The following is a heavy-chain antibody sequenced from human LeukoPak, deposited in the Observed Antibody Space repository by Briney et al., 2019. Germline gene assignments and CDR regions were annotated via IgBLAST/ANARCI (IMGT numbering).Heavy chain of an antibody. CDR2: ISSSGGSI. Sequence: GGSLRLSCAASGFTFNDYYMSWIRQAPGKGLEWVSYISSSGGSINYADSVKGRFTISRDNAKNTLYLQMNSLRAEDTAVYYCLRDLNWSLDQWGQGTLVTVSS. CDR3: LRDLNWSLDQ. V-gene: IGHV3-11*04. J-gene: IGHJ4*02. D-gene: IGHD1-20*01. CDR1: GFTFNDYY.